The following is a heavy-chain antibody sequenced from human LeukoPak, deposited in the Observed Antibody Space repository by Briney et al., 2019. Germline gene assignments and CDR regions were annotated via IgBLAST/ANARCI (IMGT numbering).Heavy chain of an antibody. CDR2: ISSSSSYI. CDR1: GFTFSSYS. V-gene: IGHV3-21*01. D-gene: IGHD3-22*01. J-gene: IGHJ6*03. CDR3: ARSMVVEKSYYYYYYMDV. Sequence: GGSLRLSCAASGFTFSSYSMNWVRQAPGKGLEWVSSISSSSSYIYYADSVRGRFTISRDNAKNSLYLQMNSLRAEDTAVYYCARSMVVEKSYYYYYYMDVWGKGTTVTVSS.